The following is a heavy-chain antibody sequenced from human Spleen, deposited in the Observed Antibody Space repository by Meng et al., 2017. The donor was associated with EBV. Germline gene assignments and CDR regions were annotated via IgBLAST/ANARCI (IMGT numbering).Heavy chain of an antibody. Sequence: QRQLQESSPGLVKPSKTLSTTCAVSGGSISRGGYYWSWIRQPPGKGLEWIGYIYYRGSTYYNPSLKSRVTISLDTSKNQFSLKLSSVTAADTAVYYCARAVRGYYGSVTTLDYWGQGTLVTVSS. J-gene: IGHJ4*02. CDR3: ARAVRGYYGSVTTLDY. D-gene: IGHD3-10*01. CDR2: IYYRGST. CDR1: GGSISRGGYY. V-gene: IGHV4-30-4*01.